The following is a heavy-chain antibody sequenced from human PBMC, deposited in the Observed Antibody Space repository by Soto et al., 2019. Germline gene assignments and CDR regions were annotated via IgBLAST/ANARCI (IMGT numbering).Heavy chain of an antibody. Sequence: ASVKVSCKASGYTFTIYVMHCVRQAPGQRLEWMGWINAGNGNTKYSQKFQGRVTITRDTSANTAYMELSSLRSGDTAVYYCARGSASHFPFFDYWGQGTLVTVSS. D-gene: IGHD1-26*01. CDR1: GYTFTIYV. CDR3: ARGSASHFPFFDY. J-gene: IGHJ4*02. V-gene: IGHV1-3*01. CDR2: INAGNGNT.